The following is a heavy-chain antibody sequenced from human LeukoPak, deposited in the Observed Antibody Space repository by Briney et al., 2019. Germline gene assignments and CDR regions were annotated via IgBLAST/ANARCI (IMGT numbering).Heavy chain of an antibody. CDR1: GGSISSSSYY. CDR2: IYYSGTT. J-gene: IGHJ4*01. Sequence: PSETLSLTCTVSGGSISSSSYYWGWIRQPPGKGLEWIGSIYYSGTTYYNPSLKSRVTISVDTSKSQFSLKLSSVTAADTAVYYCARLAAGIDYWGQGTLVTVFS. V-gene: IGHV4-39*07. CDR3: ARLAAGIDY. D-gene: IGHD6-13*01.